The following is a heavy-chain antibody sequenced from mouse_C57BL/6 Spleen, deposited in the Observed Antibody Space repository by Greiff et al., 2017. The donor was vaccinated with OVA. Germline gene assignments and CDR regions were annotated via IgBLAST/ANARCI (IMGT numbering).Heavy chain of an antibody. CDR3: ARELAWFAY. CDR1: GYAFSSSW. V-gene: IGHV1-82*01. Sequence: VQLQQSGPELVKPGASVKISCKASGYAFSSSWMNWVKQRPGKGLEWIGRIYPGDGDTNYNGKFKGKATLTADKPSSTAYMQLSSLTSEDSAVYFCARELAWFAYWGQGTLVTVSA. CDR2: IYPGDGDT. D-gene: IGHD4-1*01. J-gene: IGHJ3*01.